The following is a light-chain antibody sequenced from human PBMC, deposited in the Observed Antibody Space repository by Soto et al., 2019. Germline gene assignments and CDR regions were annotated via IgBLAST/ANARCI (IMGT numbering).Light chain of an antibody. CDR2: AAS. CDR1: QGIRSD. J-gene: IGKJ5*01. CDR3: QQSYSTPIT. Sequence: DIQITQSPSSLSASVGDRLTITCRASQGIRSDVGWYQQKKGKAPKRLMYAASSLQSGVPSRFRGSRSETEFTLTLSRLQPEDFATYYCQQSYSTPITFGQGTRLEIK. V-gene: IGKV1-39*01.